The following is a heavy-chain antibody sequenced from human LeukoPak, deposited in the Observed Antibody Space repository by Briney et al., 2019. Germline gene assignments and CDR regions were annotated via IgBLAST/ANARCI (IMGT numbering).Heavy chain of an antibody. J-gene: IGHJ4*02. V-gene: IGHV4-39*01. CDR3: ARHYGP. Sequence: SSYGMHWVRQAPGKGLEWIGSIYYSGSTYYNPSLKSRVTISVDTSKNQFSLKLNSVTATDTAVYYCARHYGPWGQGTLVTVSS. CDR1: SSYG. D-gene: IGHD3-10*01. CDR2: IYYSGST.